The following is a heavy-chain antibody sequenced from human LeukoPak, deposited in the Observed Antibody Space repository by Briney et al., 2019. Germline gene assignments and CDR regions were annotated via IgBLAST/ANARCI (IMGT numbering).Heavy chain of an antibody. CDR3: AGVQLVPPYYYYYGMDV. CDR2: IYYSGST. Sequence: PSETLSLTCTVSGGSIGSYYWSWIRQPPGKGLEWIGYIYYSGSTNYNPSLKSRVTISVDTSKNQFSLKLSSVTAADTAVCYCAGVQLVPPYYYYYGMDVWGQGTTVTVSS. D-gene: IGHD1-1*01. J-gene: IGHJ6*02. V-gene: IGHV4-59*01. CDR1: GGSIGSYY.